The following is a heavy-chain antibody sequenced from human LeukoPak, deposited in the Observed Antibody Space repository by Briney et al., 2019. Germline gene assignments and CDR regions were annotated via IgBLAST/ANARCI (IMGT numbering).Heavy chain of an antibody. D-gene: IGHD5-24*01. J-gene: IGHJ5*02. CDR2: INYSGST. V-gene: IGHV4-39*07. Sequence: SETLSLTCTVSGGSITSRSNYWGWIRQPPGKGLEWIGSINYSGSTYYNSSLKSRVTISVDTSKNQFSLKLSSVTAADTAVYYCARGREINWFDPWGQGTLVTVSS. CDR3: ARGREINWFDP. CDR1: GGSITSRSNY.